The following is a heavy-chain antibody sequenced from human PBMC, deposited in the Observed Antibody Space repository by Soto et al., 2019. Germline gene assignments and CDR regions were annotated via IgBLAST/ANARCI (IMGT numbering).Heavy chain of an antibody. V-gene: IGHV3-30*18. J-gene: IGHJ6*02. CDR3: AKELGSGSYYMFYYYYGMDV. CDR2: ISYDGSNK. D-gene: IGHD3-10*01. Sequence: GGSLRLSCAASGFTFSSYGMHWVRQAPGKGLEWVAVISYDGSNKYYADSVKGRFTISRDNSKNTLYLQMNSLRAEDTAVYYCAKELGSGSYYMFYYYYGMDVWGQGTTVTASS. CDR1: GFTFSSYG.